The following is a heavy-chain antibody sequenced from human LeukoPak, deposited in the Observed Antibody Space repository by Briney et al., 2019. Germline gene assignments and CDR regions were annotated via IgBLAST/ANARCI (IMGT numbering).Heavy chain of an antibody. Sequence: TLSLTCTVSGGSIRSGGYYWSWIRQHPGKGLEWIGYIYYSGSTYYNPSLKSRITISVDTSKNQFSLKLSSVTAADTAVYYCATETRDYYYYYMDVWGKGTTVTVSS. CDR3: ATETRDYYYYYMDV. CDR1: GGSIRSGGYY. V-gene: IGHV4-31*03. CDR2: IYYSGST. J-gene: IGHJ6*03.